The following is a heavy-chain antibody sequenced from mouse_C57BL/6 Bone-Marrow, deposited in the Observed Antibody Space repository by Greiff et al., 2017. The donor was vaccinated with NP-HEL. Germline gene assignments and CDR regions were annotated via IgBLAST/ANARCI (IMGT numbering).Heavy chain of an antibody. D-gene: IGHD2-4*01. CDR3: ARDYDYDWMDY. V-gene: IGHV1-80*01. J-gene: IGHJ4*01. Sequence: VQLQQSGAELVKPGASVKISCKASGYAFSSYWMNWVKQRPGKGLEWIGQIYPGDGDTNYNGKFKGKATLTADKSSSTAYMQLSSLTSEDSAVYFCARDYDYDWMDYWGQGTSVTVSS. CDR2: IYPGDGDT. CDR1: GYAFSSYW.